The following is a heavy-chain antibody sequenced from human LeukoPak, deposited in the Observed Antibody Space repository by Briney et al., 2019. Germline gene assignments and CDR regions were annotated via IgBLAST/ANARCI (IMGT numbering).Heavy chain of an antibody. J-gene: IGHJ6*02. V-gene: IGHV4-31*03. CDR2: IYYSGST. D-gene: IGHD6-6*01. CDR1: GGSISSGGYY. Sequence: RASETLSLTCTVSGGSISSGGYYWSWIRQHPGKGLEWIGYIYYSGSTYYNPSLKSRVTISVDTSKNQFSLKLSSVTAADTAVYYCARHRGYSSSHKYYYYGMDVWGQGTTVTVSS. CDR3: ARHRGYSSSHKYYYYGMDV.